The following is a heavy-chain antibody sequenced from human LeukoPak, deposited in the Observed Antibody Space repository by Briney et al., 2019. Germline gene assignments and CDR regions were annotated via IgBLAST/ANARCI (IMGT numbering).Heavy chain of an antibody. Sequence: SQTLSLTCAISGDSVSSNSAAWNWIRQSPSRGLEWLGRTYYRSKWSKDYAVSVKSRITINPDTSQNQFSLQLNSLTPEDTAVYYCARAPIGGWYFDLWGRGTLVTVSS. V-gene: IGHV6-1*01. CDR2: TYYRSKWSK. D-gene: IGHD2-15*01. CDR1: GDSVSSNSAA. J-gene: IGHJ2*01. CDR3: ARAPIGGWYFDL.